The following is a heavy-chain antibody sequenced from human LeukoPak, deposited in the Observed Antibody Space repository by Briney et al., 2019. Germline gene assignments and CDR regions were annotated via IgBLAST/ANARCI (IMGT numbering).Heavy chain of an antibody. CDR3: ARGLRGMITFGGVIVGLDL. CDR1: GGSISSYY. CDR2: IYYSGST. Sequence: SETLSLTCTVSGGSISSYYWSWIRQPPGKGLEWIGYIYYSGSTNYNTSPKSRVTISVDTSKNQCSLKLSSVTAADTAVYYCARGLRGMITFGGVIVGLDLGGQGTLVTVSS. J-gene: IGHJ4*02. D-gene: IGHD3-16*02. V-gene: IGHV4-59*01.